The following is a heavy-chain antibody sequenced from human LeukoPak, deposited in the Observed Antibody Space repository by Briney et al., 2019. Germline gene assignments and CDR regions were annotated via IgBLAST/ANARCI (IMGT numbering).Heavy chain of an antibody. CDR3: AKDGPWIQLWFIDY. V-gene: IGHV3-11*01. J-gene: IGHJ4*02. Sequence: GGSLRLSCAASGFTFSDYYMSWIRQAPGKGLEWVSYISSSGSTIYYADSVKGRFTISRDNAKNSLYLQMNSLRAEDTAVYYCAKDGPWIQLWFIDYWGQGTLVTVSS. CDR1: GFTFSDYY. D-gene: IGHD5-18*01. CDR2: ISSSGSTI.